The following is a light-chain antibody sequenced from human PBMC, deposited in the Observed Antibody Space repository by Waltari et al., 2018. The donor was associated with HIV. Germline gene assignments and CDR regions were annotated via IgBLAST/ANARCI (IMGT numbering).Light chain of an antibody. J-gene: IGLJ3*02. CDR2: STN. CDR3: QLYYDGAWV. CDR1: TGAVTSAYY. Sequence: QTVVTQEPSLPVSPGGTVTLPCASSTGAVTSAYYPNWFRPKPGQAPRALTYSTNYKHCCTPVRFSGCLLGGKAALTLSGGQPEDEADYYCQLYYDGAWVFGGGTKLTVL. V-gene: IGLV7-43*01.